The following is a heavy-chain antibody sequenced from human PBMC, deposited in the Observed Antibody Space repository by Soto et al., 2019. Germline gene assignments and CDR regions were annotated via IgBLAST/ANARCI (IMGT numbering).Heavy chain of an antibody. Sequence: GGSLRLSCTASGFTFGDYAMSWVRQAPGKGLEWGGFIRSKAYGGTTEYAASVKGRFTISRDDSKSIAYLQMNSLKTEDTAVYYCTGGSYDSSGYYADDAFDIWGQGTMVTVSS. CDR3: TGGSYDSSGYYADDAFDI. V-gene: IGHV3-49*04. CDR2: IRSKAYGGTT. J-gene: IGHJ3*02. CDR1: GFTFGDYA. D-gene: IGHD3-22*01.